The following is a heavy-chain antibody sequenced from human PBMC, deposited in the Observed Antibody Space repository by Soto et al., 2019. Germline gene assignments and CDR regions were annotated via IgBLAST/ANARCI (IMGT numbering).Heavy chain of an antibody. V-gene: IGHV1-69*13. Sequence: ASVKVSCKASGGTFSSYAISWVRQAPGQGLEWMGGIIPIFGTANYAQKFQGRVTITADESTSTAYMELSSLRSEDTAVYYCAVDETGVYYYDSSGYQGYFQHWGQGXLVTVSS. CDR3: AVDETGVYYYDSSGYQGYFQH. J-gene: IGHJ1*01. D-gene: IGHD3-22*01. CDR2: IIPIFGTA. CDR1: GGTFSSYA.